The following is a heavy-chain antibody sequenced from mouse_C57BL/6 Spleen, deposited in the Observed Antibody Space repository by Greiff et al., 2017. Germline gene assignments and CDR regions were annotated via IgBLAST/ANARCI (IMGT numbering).Heavy chain of an antibody. CDR1: GFTFSDYG. V-gene: IGHV5-17*01. CDR3: ATTVVAPYYAMDY. D-gene: IGHD1-1*01. Sequence: EVKLVESGGGLVKPGGSLKLSCAASGFTFSDYGMHWVRQAPEKGLEWVAYISSGSSTIYYADTVKGRFTISRDNAKNTLFLQMTRLRSENTAMYYCATTVVAPYYAMDYWGQGTSVTVSS. CDR2: ISSGSSTI. J-gene: IGHJ4*01.